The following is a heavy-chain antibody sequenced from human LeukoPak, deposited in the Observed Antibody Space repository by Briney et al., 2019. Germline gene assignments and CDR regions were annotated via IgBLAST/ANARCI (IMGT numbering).Heavy chain of an antibody. J-gene: IGHJ4*02. D-gene: IGHD3-10*01. CDR1: GGSISSYY. CDR2: IYTSGST. Sequence: SETLSHTCTVSGGSISSYYWSWIWQPAGKGLEWIGRIYTSGSTNYNPSLKSRVTISVDTSKNQFSLKLSSVTAADTAVYYCARVQLLWFGEFPYWGQGALVTVSS. CDR3: ARVQLLWFGEFPY. V-gene: IGHV4-4*07.